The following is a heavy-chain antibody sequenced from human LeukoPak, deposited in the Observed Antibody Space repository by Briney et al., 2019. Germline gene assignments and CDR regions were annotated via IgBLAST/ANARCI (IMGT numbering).Heavy chain of an antibody. CDR2: ISSSGSTI. V-gene: IGHV3-48*03. D-gene: IGHD2-2*01. Sequence: GGSLRLSCAASGFTFSSYEMNWVRQAPGKGLEWVSYISSSGSTIYYADSVKGRFTIFRDNAKNSLYLQMNSLRAEDTAVYYCAREPGYCSSTSCSNWFDPWGQGTLVTVSS. CDR1: GFTFSSYE. CDR3: AREPGYCSSTSCSNWFDP. J-gene: IGHJ5*02.